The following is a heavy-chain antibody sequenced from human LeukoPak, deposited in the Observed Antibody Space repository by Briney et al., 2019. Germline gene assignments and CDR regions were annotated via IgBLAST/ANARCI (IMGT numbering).Heavy chain of an antibody. D-gene: IGHD2-15*01. CDR2: INPNSGGT. J-gene: IGHJ3*01. CDR3: AGDENGVAP. Sequence: ASVTVSCKASGYTFTDYYMHWVRQAPGQGLEWMGRINPNSGGTNYAQKFQGRVTMTRDTSISTAYMELSRLRSDEAAVYYCAGDENGVAPWGQGTTVTVSS. V-gene: IGHV1-2*06. CDR1: GYTFTDYY.